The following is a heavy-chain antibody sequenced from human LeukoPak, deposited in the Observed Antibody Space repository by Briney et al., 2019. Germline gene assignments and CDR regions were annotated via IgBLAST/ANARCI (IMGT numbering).Heavy chain of an antibody. CDR2: IWYDGSNK. CDR1: GFTFSSYG. V-gene: IGHV3-33*01. CDR3: ARTSTIAVAGLDY. Sequence: GGSLRLSCAASGFTFSSYGMHWVRQAPGKGLEWVAVIWYDGSNKYYADSVKGRFTISRDNSKNTLYLQMNSLRAEDTAVYYCARTSTIAVAGLDYWGQGTLVTVSS. D-gene: IGHD6-19*01. J-gene: IGHJ4*02.